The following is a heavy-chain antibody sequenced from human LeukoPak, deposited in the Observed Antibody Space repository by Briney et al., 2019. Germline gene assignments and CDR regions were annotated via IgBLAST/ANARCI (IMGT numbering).Heavy chain of an antibody. D-gene: IGHD6-6*01. Sequence: SETLSLTCAVYGGSFSGYYWSWIRQPPGKGLEWIGEVNHSGSTNYNPSLESRVTISVDTSKNQFSLKLSSVTAADTAVYYCARIVGIAARRGIDYWGQGTLVTVSS. CDR2: VNHSGST. V-gene: IGHV4-34*01. CDR3: ARIVGIAARRGIDY. CDR1: GGSFSGYY. J-gene: IGHJ4*02.